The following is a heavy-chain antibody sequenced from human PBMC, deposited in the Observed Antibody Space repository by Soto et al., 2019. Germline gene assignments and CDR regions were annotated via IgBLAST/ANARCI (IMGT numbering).Heavy chain of an antibody. CDR2: ISAHNGNT. Sequence: QVHLVQYGAEVKKPGASVKVSCKASGYTFTSYGITWVRQAPGQVLEWMGWISAHNGNTDYAQKLQGRVIVNRDTSTSTAYMELSSLISDYTAVYYCARGRYGDYWGQGALVIVSS. CDR1: GYTFTSYG. J-gene: IGHJ4*02. CDR3: ARGRYGDY. D-gene: IGHD1-1*01. V-gene: IGHV1-18*01.